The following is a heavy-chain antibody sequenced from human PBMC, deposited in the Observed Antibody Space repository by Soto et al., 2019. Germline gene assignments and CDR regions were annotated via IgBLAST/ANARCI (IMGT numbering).Heavy chain of an antibody. J-gene: IGHJ5*02. CDR1: GFIVSSSY. V-gene: IGHV3-66*04. CDR2: IYSAGST. Sequence: EVQLVESGGGLVQPGGSLRLSCAASGFIVSSSYMNWVRQAPGKGLEWVSVIYSAGSTYYADSVKGRFTISRDSSTSTLYLQMNSLRAADTAVCYCVRQVNSFAPRGQGTLVTVST. CDR3: VRQVNSFAP.